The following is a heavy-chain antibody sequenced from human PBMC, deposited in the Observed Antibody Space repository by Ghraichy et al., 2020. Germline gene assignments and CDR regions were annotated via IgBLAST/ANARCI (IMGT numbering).Heavy chain of an antibody. CDR2: IIPIFGTA. V-gene: IGHV1-69*13. D-gene: IGHD3-3*01. CDR3: ARESGTIFGVVPTYYYYGMDV. J-gene: IGHJ6*02. Sequence: SVKVSCKASGGTFSSHAISWVRQAPGQGLEWMGGIIPIFGTANYAQKFQGRVTITADESTSTAYMELSSLRSEDTAVYYCARESGTIFGVVPTYYYYGMDVWGQGTTVTVSS. CDR1: GGTFSSHA.